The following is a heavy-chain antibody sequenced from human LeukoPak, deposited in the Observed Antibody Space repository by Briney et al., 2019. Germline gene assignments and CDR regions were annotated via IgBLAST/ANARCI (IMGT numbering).Heavy chain of an antibody. CDR3: ASEAGTGTQPNWFDP. J-gene: IGHJ5*02. CDR1: GGTFSSYA. D-gene: IGHD1-1*01. Sequence: SVKVSCKASGGTFSSYAISWVRQAPGQGLEWMGGIIPIFGTANYAQKFQGRVTITADKSTSTAYMELSSLRSEDTAVYYCASEAGTGTQPNWFDPWGQGTLVTVSS. V-gene: IGHV1-69*06. CDR2: IIPIFGTA.